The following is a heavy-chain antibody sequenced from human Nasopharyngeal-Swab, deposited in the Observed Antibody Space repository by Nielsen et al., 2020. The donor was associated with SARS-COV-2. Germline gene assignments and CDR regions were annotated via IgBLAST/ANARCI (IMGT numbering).Heavy chain of an antibody. CDR3: AKAGYNYGYWYFDF. J-gene: IGHJ2*01. V-gene: IGHV3-11*04. CDR2: ISSSGNTI. Sequence: WIRQPPGKGLEWVSYISSSGNTIYYADSVKGRFTISRDSAKNSLFLQMNSLRAEDTAVYYCAKAGYNYGYWYFDFWGRGTLVTVSS. D-gene: IGHD5-18*01.